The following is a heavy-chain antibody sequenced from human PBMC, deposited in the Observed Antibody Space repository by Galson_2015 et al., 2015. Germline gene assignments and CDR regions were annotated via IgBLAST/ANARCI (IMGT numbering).Heavy chain of an antibody. CDR1: GDSVSSHSAA. Sequence: CAISGDSVSSHSAAWNWIRQSPSRGLEWLGRTYYRSKWYNDYAVSVKSRITINPDTSKNQFSLQLNSVTPEDTAVYYCARGVRYGGYVLYYFDYWGQGTLVTVSS. D-gene: IGHD5-12*01. V-gene: IGHV6-1*01. J-gene: IGHJ4*02. CDR2: TYYRSKWYN. CDR3: ARGVRYGGYVLYYFDY.